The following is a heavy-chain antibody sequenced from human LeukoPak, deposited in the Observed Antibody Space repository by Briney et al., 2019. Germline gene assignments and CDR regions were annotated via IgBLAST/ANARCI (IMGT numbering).Heavy chain of an antibody. D-gene: IGHD1-26*01. V-gene: IGHV3-64*01. J-gene: IGHJ4*02. Sequence: PGRSLRLSCAASGFTFSSYAMHWVRQAPGKGLEYVSATRDNGGSTYYTNSVKGRFTISRDNSKDTLYLQMGSLRTEDMAVYYCARDAGGSPDYWGQGTLVTVSS. CDR2: TRDNGGST. CDR3: ARDAGGSPDY. CDR1: GFTFSSYA.